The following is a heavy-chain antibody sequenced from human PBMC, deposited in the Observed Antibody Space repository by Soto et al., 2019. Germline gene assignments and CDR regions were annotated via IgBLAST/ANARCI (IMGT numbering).Heavy chain of an antibody. V-gene: IGHV3-30*18. Sequence: GGSLRLSCAASGFTFSRYGMHWVRQAPGKGLEWVAVISYDGSNKYYADSVKGRFTISRDNSKNTLYLQMNSLRAEDTAVYYCAKDKVARMYYFDYWGQGTLVTVSS. CDR3: AKDKVARMYYFDY. CDR1: GFTFSRYG. CDR2: ISYDGSNK. D-gene: IGHD5-12*01. J-gene: IGHJ4*02.